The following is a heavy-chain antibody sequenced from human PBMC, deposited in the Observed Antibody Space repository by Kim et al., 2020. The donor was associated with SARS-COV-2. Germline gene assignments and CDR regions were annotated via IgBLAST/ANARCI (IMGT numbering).Heavy chain of an antibody. V-gene: IGHV1-8*01. CDR3: ARFGAGEAAPISA. Sequence: YAQKFQGGVTRTRNTSISTAYMELSSLRSEDTAVYYCARFGAGEAAPISAWGQGTLVTVSS. D-gene: IGHD2-21*01. J-gene: IGHJ5*02.